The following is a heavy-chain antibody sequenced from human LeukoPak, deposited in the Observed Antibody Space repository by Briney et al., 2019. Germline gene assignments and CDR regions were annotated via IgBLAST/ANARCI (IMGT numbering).Heavy chain of an antibody. CDR3: AKERDSRGYFDY. J-gene: IGHJ4*02. Sequence: GGSLRLSCAASGFTVSSNYMSWVRQAPGKGLEWVSVIYSGGSTYYADSVKGRFTISRDNSKNTLYLQMNSLGAEDTAVYYCAKERDSRGYFDYWGQGTLVTVSS. CDR1: GFTVSSNY. V-gene: IGHV3-53*01. D-gene: IGHD3-22*01. CDR2: IYSGGST.